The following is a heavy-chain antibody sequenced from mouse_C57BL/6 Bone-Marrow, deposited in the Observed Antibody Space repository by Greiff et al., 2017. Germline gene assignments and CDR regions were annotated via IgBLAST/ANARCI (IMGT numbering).Heavy chain of an antibody. CDR1: GYTFTSYW. Sequence: QVQLQQPGAELVKPGASVKMSCKASGYTFTSYWITWVKQRPGQGLEWIGDIYPTSGRTNSNEQFKSNAILTVYTSYNKAYMQLSSLTSEDAAVFYCAISGPLGRSFDYWCQGTTLTVSS. CDR2: IYPTSGRT. D-gene: IGHD4-1*01. J-gene: IGHJ2*01. V-gene: IGHV1-55*01. CDR3: AISGPLGRSFDY.